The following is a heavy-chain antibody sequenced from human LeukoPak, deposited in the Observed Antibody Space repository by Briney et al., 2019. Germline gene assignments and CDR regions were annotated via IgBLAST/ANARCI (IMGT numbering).Heavy chain of an antibody. J-gene: IGHJ3*02. V-gene: IGHV4-59*12. CDR2: IYYSGST. Sequence: PSETPSLTFTVSCCSISSYYLSWIRHPPGKGPEWIGYIYYSGSTNYNPSLKSRVTISVDTSKNQFSLKLSSVTAADTAVYYCAKSNGYGLVDIWGQGTMVTVSS. D-gene: IGHD3-10*01. CDR3: AKSNGYGLVDI. CDR1: CCSISSYY.